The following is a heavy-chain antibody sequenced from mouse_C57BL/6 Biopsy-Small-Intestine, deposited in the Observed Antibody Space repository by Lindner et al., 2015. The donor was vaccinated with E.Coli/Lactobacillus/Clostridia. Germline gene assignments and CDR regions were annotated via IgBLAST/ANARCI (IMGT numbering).Heavy chain of an antibody. D-gene: IGHD3-1*01. Sequence: VQLQESGPELVKPGASVKMSCKASGYTFTSYWMHWVKQRPGQGLEWIGYINPSSVYTDYNQKFKDKATLTADKSSSTAYMQLSSLTSEDSAVYYCARTARASIYYAMDYWGQGTSVTVSS. CDR1: GYTFTSYW. CDR2: INPSSVYT. V-gene: IGHV1S26*01. J-gene: IGHJ4*01. CDR3: ARTARASIYYAMDY.